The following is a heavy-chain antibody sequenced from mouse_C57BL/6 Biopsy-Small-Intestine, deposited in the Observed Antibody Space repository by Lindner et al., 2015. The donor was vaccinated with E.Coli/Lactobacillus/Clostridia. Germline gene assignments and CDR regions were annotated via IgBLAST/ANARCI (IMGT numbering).Heavy chain of an antibody. D-gene: IGHD1-1*01. CDR1: GFHIKDYY. Sequence: VQLQESGAELVKPGASVKLSCTASGFHIKDYYIHWVKQRTEQGLEWIGRIDPEDGESKYAPKFQGKATITAETSSNTAYLQLSSLTSEGTAVYYCAREFITTIGYYFDYWGQGTTLTVSS. V-gene: IGHV14-2*01. CDR2: IDPEDGES. J-gene: IGHJ2*01. CDR3: AREFITTIGYYFDY.